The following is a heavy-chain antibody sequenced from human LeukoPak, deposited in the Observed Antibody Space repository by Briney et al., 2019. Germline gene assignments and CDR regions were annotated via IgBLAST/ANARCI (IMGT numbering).Heavy chain of an antibody. V-gene: IGHV3-53*01. CDR1: GFTVSSTY. D-gene: IGHD5-24*01. CDR3: VQEARRDGYKLAPVAEH. J-gene: IGHJ1*01. Sequence: GGSLRLSCAASGFTVSSTYMSWVRQAPGKGLEWVSVIYSGGNIYYIDSVKGRFTISRDTSKNTPYLQMNSLRAEDTAVYYCVQEARRDGYKLAPVAEHWGQGTLVTVSS. CDR2: IYSGGNI.